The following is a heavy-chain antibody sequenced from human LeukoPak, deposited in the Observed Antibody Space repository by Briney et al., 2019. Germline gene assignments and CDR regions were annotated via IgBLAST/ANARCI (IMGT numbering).Heavy chain of an antibody. V-gene: IGHV3-21*01. CDR2: ISSSSSYI. Sequence: GGCLRLSCAASGFTFSSYSMNWVRQAPGKGLEWVSSISSSSSYIYHADSVKGRFTISRDNAKNSLYLHMNSLRAEDTAVYYCARDQMTTVTTDWGQGTLVTVSS. CDR3: ARDQMTTVTTD. CDR1: GFTFSSYS. D-gene: IGHD4-17*01. J-gene: IGHJ4*02.